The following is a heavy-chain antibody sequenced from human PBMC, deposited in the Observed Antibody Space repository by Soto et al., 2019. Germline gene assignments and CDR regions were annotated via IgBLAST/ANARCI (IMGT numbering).Heavy chain of an antibody. V-gene: IGHV1-3*03. CDR2: INAGKGDT. J-gene: IGHJ5*02. CDR3: ARVPGP. Sequence: ASVKVSCKASGYTFTNYALHWVRQAPGQRLEWMGWINAGKGDTRYSQEFQGRITITRDTSASTAYMELSSLRSADTAVYYCARVPGPWGQGTLVTVSS. CDR1: GYTFTNYA.